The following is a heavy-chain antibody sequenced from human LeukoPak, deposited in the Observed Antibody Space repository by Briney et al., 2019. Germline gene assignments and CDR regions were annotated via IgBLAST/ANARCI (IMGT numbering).Heavy chain of an antibody. CDR1: GGSISSNNW. CDR3: ARGYCSGGSCYRTRPDLYYFDY. D-gene: IGHD2-15*01. J-gene: IGHJ4*02. CDR2: IYHIGNT. Sequence: SETLSLTCAVSGGSISSNNWWSWVRQPPGKGLEWIGEIYHIGNTNYNPSLKSRVTISVDKSNNQFSLKLNSVTAADTAVYYCARGYCSGGSCYRTRPDLYYFDYWGQGTLVTVSS. V-gene: IGHV4-4*02.